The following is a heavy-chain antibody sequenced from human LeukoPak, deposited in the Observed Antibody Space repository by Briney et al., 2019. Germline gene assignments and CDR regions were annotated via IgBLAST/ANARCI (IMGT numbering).Heavy chain of an antibody. Sequence: SETLSLTCTVSGGSISSSSYYWGWIRQPPGKGLEWIGYIYYSGSTNYNPSLKSRVTMSVDTSKNQFSLKLSSVTAADTAVYYCARDVYSITGDHNWFDPWGQGTLVTVSS. J-gene: IGHJ5*02. V-gene: IGHV4-61*05. CDR1: GGSISSSSYY. CDR3: ARDVYSITGDHNWFDP. CDR2: IYYSGST. D-gene: IGHD1-20*01.